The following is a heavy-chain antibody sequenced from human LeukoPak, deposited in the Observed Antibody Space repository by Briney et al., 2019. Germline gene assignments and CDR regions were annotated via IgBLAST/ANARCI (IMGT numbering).Heavy chain of an antibody. CDR2: INSDGSST. D-gene: IGHD1-14*01. CDR1: GFTFSSYG. Sequence: PGRSLRLSCAASGFTFSSYGIHWVRQAPGKGLVWVSRINSDGSSTSYADSVKGRFTISRDNAKNTLYLQMNSLRAEDTAVYYCARGSLLELPPAWFDPWGQGTLVTVSS. V-gene: IGHV3-74*01. CDR3: ARGSLLELPPAWFDP. J-gene: IGHJ5*02.